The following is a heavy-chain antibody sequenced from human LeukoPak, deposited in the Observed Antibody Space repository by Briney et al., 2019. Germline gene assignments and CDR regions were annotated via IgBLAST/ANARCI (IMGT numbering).Heavy chain of an antibody. CDR3: TSRFIQDYDILTGQPFDY. CDR2: INHSGST. J-gene: IGHJ4*02. V-gene: IGHV4-34*01. D-gene: IGHD3-9*01. Sequence: SEPLSLTCAVYGGSFSGYYWSWIRQPTGNGLEWIGEINHSGSTNYNPSLKSRVTISVDTSKNQFSLKLSSVTAADTAVYYCTSRFIQDYDILTGQPFDYWGQGTLVTVSS. CDR1: GGSFSGYY.